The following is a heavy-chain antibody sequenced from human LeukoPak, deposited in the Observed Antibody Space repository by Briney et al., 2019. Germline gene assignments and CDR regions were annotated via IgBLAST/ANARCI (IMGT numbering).Heavy chain of an antibody. Sequence: ASVKVSCKASGYTFTSYDINWVRQATGXXXXXXXXXXXXXXXXXXAQKFQGRVTMTRNTSISTAYMELSSLRSEDTAVYYCARGGPPSSGWYVPGSYYYYYMDVWGKGTTVTVSS. CDR1: GYTFTSYD. J-gene: IGHJ6*03. V-gene: IGHV1-8*01. CDR3: ARGGPPSSGWYVPGSYYYYYMDV. D-gene: IGHD6-19*01. CDR2: XXXXXXXX.